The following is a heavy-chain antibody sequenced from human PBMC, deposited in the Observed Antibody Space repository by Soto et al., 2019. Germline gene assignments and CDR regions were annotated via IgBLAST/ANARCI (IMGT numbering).Heavy chain of an antibody. CDR3: ARGAMANFDY. D-gene: IGHD5-18*01. V-gene: IGHV1-69*13. CDR1: GGTFGSQG. Sequence: SVKVSCKASGGTFGSQGIAWVRQAPGQGLEWMGGFIAMLGTPTYAKKVQGRATISADESLTSSYLELRSLTSEDTGVYFCARGAMANFDYWGQGTLVTVYS. CDR2: FIAMLGTP. J-gene: IGHJ4*02.